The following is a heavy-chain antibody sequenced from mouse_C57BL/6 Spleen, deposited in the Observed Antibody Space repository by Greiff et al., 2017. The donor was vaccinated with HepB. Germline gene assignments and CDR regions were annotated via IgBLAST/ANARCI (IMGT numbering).Heavy chain of an antibody. CDR2: ISSGSSTI. CDR1: GFTFSDYG. V-gene: IGHV5-17*01. CDR3: ASPYYEYEDWFAY. Sequence: EVQGVESGGGLVKPGGSLKLSCAASGFTFSDYGMHWVRQAPEKGLEWVAYISSGSSTIYYADTVKGRFTISRDNAKNTLFLQMTSLRSEDTAMYYCASPYYEYEDWFAYWGQGTLVTVSA. J-gene: IGHJ3*01. D-gene: IGHD2-4*01.